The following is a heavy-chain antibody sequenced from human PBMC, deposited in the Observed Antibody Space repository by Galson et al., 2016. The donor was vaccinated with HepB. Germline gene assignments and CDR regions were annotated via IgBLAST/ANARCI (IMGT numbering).Heavy chain of an antibody. V-gene: IGHV4-61*01. J-gene: IGHJ4*02. CDR1: GDSVNSGSFY. Sequence: ETLSLTCAASGDSVNSGSFYWSWIRQPPGKGLEWIGYSSYSGSTNYNPSLKSRVPISEDTSKNQFSLHLNSMTTADTAVYYCARHRIPDAVTASGDFDYWGQGTLVTVSS. CDR2: SSYSGST. CDR3: ARHRIPDAVTASGDFDY. D-gene: IGHD2-21*02.